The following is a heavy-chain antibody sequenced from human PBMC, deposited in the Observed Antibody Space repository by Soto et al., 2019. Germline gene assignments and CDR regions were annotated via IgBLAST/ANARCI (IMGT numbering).Heavy chain of an antibody. D-gene: IGHD3-3*01. CDR2: IYYSGST. V-gene: IGHV4-31*03. J-gene: IGHJ4*02. Sequence: QVQLQESGPGLVKPSQTLSLTCTVSGGSISSGGYYWSWIRQHPGKGLEWIGYIYYSGSTYYNPSFKSRVTISVDTSKNQFSLKLSSVTAADTAVYYCARVLNDFWSGQRYYFDYWGQGTLVTVSS. CDR3: ARVLNDFWSGQRYYFDY. CDR1: GGSISSGGYY.